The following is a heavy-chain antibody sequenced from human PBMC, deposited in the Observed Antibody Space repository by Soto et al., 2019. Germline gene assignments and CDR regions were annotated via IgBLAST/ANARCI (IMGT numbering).Heavy chain of an antibody. Sequence: ASVKVSCKASGSGFIRSGIQWVRQAHGQRLEWIGWIVVASGQTNYAQNFRGRVAITRDTCTATAYIELTGLTSEDTAVYFWSADRPDIGLGWWVWGQGTTVTVSS. V-gene: IGHV1-58*02. CDR2: IVVASGQT. CDR1: GSGFIRSG. D-gene: IGHD2-15*01. CDR3: SADRPDIGLGWWV. J-gene: IGHJ6*02.